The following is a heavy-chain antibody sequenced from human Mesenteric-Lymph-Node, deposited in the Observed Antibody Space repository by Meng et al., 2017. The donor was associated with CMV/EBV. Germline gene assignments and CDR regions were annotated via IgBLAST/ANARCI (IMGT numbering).Heavy chain of an antibody. Sequence: SLTTSGVGVGWIRQPPGKALEWLALIYWNDDKRYSRALRNRLTITKDTSKNQVVLTMTNMDPVDTATYYCAHPKEITIFGVVSYFDYWGQGTLVTVSS. CDR1: SLTTSGVG. CDR2: IYWNDDK. J-gene: IGHJ4*02. CDR3: AHPKEITIFGVVSYFDY. V-gene: IGHV2-5*01. D-gene: IGHD3-3*01.